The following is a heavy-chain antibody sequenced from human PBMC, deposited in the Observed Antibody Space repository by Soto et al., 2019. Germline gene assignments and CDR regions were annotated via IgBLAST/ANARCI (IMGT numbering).Heavy chain of an antibody. CDR1: GFTFSSYA. CDR2: ISGSGGST. V-gene: IGHV3-23*01. CDR3: AKGGDYGSGLFDP. J-gene: IGHJ5*02. D-gene: IGHD3-10*01. Sequence: EVQLLESGGGLVQPGGSLRLSCAASGFTFSSYAMSWVRQAPGKGLESVSAISGSGGSTYYADSVKGRFTISRDNSTNTLYLQMNSLRAEDTAVYYCAKGGDYGSGLFDPWGQGTLVTVSS.